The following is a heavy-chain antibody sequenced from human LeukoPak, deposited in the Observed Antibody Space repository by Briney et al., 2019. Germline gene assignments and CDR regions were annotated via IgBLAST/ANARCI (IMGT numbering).Heavy chain of an antibody. Sequence: GSLRLSCAASGFTFSTYAMSWVRQPPGKGLEWIGEINHSGSTNYNPSLKSRVTISVDTSKNQFSLKLSSVTAADTAVYYCARGSKWAARAAYWGQGTLVTVSS. CDR1: GFTFSTYA. D-gene: IGHD6-6*01. J-gene: IGHJ4*02. V-gene: IGHV4-34*01. CDR2: INHSGST. CDR3: ARGSKWAARAAY.